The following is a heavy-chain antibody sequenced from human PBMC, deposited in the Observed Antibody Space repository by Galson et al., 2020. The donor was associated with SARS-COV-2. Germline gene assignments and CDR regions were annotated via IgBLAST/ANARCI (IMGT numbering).Heavy chain of an antibody. CDR1: GFTFSSYG. J-gene: IGHJ5*02. Sequence: QLGESLKISCAASGFTFSSYGVHWVRQAPGKGLEWVTFIRFDGSTEYYADSVKGRFTISRDNSDNTLYLHMNSLRPEGTAVYYCVKERAGGGCCQGCFFDLWGQGALVIVSS. D-gene: IGHD2-15*01. CDR2: IRFDGSTE. CDR3: VKERAGGGCCQGCFFDL. V-gene: IGHV3-30*02.